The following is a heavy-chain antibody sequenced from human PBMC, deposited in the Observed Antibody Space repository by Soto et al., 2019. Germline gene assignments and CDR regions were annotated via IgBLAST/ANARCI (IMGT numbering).Heavy chain of an antibody. J-gene: IGHJ4*02. Sequence: QAQVVQSGAEVRKPGSSVKLSCKASEGTFNSYAIGWVRQAPGQGLEWMGGIIPYYNTLNYAQKFQDRVTITADDSTNTVYMELSSLRSDDTAVYFCASGASRWYPYFFDSRAQGTLVTVSS. CDR2: IIPYYNTL. D-gene: IGHD6-13*01. CDR1: EGTFNSYA. V-gene: IGHV1-69*01. CDR3: ASGASRWYPYFFDS.